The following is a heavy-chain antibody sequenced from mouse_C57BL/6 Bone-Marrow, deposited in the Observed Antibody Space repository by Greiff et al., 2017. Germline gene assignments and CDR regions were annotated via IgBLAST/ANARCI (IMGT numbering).Heavy chain of an antibody. CDR3: TVITTVGDY. CDR2: IDPENGDT. D-gene: IGHD1-1*01. J-gene: IGHJ2*01. V-gene: IGHV14-4*01. CDR1: GFNIKDDY. Sequence: DVQLQESGAELVRPGASVKLSCTASGFNIKDDYMHWVKQRPEQGLEWIGWIDPENGDTEYASKFQGKATITADTSSNTAYLQLSSLTSEDTAVYYCTVITTVGDYWGQGTTLTVSS.